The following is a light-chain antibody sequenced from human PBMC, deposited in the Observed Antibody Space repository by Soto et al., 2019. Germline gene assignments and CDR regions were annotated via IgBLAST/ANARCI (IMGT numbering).Light chain of an antibody. V-gene: IGLV2-8*01. CDR3: SAYAGSNTFV. CDR1: SSDVGYNY. CDR2: EVT. J-gene: IGLJ1*01. Sequence: QSALAQPPSASGSPGQSVTISCTGTSSDVGYNYVSWYQQHLGKAPKLIIYEVTLRPSGVPDRFSGSKSGNTASLTVSGLQADDEADYYCSAYAGSNTFVFGTGTKVTVL.